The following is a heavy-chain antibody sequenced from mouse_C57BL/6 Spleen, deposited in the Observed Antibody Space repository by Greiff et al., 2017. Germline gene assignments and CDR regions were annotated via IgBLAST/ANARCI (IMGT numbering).Heavy chain of an antibody. CDR2: ISSGGSYT. CDR3: ARRGPYFDY. CDR1: GFTFSSYG. J-gene: IGHJ2*01. V-gene: IGHV5-6*01. Sequence: EVQLVESGGDLVKPGGSLKLSCAASGFTFSSYGMSWVRQTPDKRLEWVATISSGGSYTYYPDSVKGRFTISRDNAKNTLYLQMSSLKSEDTAMYYCARRGPYFDYWGQGTTLTVSS.